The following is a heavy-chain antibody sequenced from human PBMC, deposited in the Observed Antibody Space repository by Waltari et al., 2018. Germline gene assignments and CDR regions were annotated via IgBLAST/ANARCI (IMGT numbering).Heavy chain of an antibody. CDR2: INHSGST. V-gene: IGHV4-34*01. J-gene: IGHJ5*02. Sequence: QVQLQQWGAGLLKPSETLSLTCAVYGGSFSGYYWSWIRQPPGKGLEWIGEINHSGSTNYNPSLKRRVTISVDTSKNQFSLKLSSVTAADTAVYYCAREGQVDSSSSWWFDPWGQGTLVTVSS. D-gene: IGHD6-6*01. CDR1: GGSFSGYY. CDR3: AREGQVDSSSSWWFDP.